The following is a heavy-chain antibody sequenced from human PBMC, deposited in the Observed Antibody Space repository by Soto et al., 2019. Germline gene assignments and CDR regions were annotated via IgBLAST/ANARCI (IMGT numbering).Heavy chain of an antibody. J-gene: IGHJ4*02. CDR3: ARDAAAGLFDY. CDR2: IYSGGST. D-gene: IGHD6-13*01. CDR1: GFTVSSNY. V-gene: IGHV3-66*01. Sequence: EVQLVESGGGLVQPGGSLRLSCAASGFTVSSNYMSWVHQAPGKGLEWVSVIYSGGSTYYADSVKGRFTISRDNSKNTLYLQMNSLRAEDTAVYYCARDAAAGLFDYWGQGTLVTVSS.